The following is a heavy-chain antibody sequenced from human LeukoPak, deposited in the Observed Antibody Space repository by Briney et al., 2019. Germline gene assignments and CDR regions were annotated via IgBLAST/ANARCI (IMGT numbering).Heavy chain of an antibody. CDR3: ARARAITGTTSFDY. Sequence: GGSLRLSCAASGFTFSDYYMSWIRQAPGEGLEWVSYISGGSGYTNYADSVTGRFTISRDNARNSLYLQMNSMRAEDTAVYYCARARAITGTTSFDYWGQGTLVTVSS. V-gene: IGHV3-11*06. J-gene: IGHJ4*02. CDR2: ISGGSGYT. D-gene: IGHD1-7*01. CDR1: GFTFSDYY.